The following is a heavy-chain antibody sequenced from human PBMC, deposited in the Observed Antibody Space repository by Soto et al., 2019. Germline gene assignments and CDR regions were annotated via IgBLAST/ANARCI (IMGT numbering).Heavy chain of an antibody. CDR3: ARLEKLYYNYYGLDV. Sequence: GESLKISCQGSGYSFTTYWISWVRQMPGKGLEWMGKIDPGDSSTNYSPSFRGHITISVDRSINTAHLQFSSLKAADTAVYYCARLEKLYYNYYGLDVWGQGTMVTVSS. J-gene: IGHJ6*02. CDR2: IDPGDSST. CDR1: GYSFTTYW. V-gene: IGHV5-10-1*01.